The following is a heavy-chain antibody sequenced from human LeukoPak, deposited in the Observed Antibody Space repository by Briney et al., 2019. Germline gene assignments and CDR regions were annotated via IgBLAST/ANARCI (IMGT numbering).Heavy chain of an antibody. V-gene: IGHV3-30*01. CDR3: AILPSDYYGSGSYPIDY. D-gene: IGHD3-10*01. J-gene: IGHJ4*02. CDR1: GFTFSIYA. CDR2: ISYIGSYT. Sequence: PGRTLRLSCAASGFTFSIYAMHWVRQGPGKGLEWVSVISYIGSYTYYADSVKGGFTISRDNSKNTLDLHMKTLRAEDTPVFSWAILPSDYYGSGSYPIDYWGQGTLVTVSS.